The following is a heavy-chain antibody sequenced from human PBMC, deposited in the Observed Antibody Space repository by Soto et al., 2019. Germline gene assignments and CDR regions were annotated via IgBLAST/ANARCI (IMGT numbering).Heavy chain of an antibody. CDR2: ISHTGTT. CDR3: ARVTMVIRDSDHFGVDV. J-gene: IGHJ6*02. D-gene: IGHD4-17*01. CDR1: GFPISSPYS. V-gene: IGHV4-38-2*02. Sequence: PSETLSLTCLVSGFPISSPYSWGCSRQPPGKGLEWIGSISHTGTTSYSPSLTSRVSISVDTSKNQVSLKLTSVTAADTAVYFCARVTMVIRDSDHFGVDVWGHGTTVTVSS.